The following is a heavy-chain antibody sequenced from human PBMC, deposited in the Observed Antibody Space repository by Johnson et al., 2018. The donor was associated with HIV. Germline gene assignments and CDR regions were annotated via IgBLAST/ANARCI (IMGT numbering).Heavy chain of an antibody. CDR1: GFTFNSYA. V-gene: IGHV3-30-3*01. D-gene: IGHD5-24*01. CDR3: ARQKNSQGRWLQFDAFDI. CDR2: ISYDGSNK. Sequence: QVLLLESGGGVVQPGRSLRLSCAASGFTFNSYAMHWVRQAPGKGLEWVAVISYDGSNKYYADSVKGRFTISRDNSKNTLYLQMNSLRAEDTAGYYGARQKNSQGRWLQFDAFDIWGQGTMVTVSS. J-gene: IGHJ3*02.